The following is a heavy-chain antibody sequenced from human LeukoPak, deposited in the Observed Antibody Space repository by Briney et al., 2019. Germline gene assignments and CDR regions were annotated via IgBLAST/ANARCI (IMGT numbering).Heavy chain of an antibody. CDR1: GFTFSSYG. D-gene: IGHD3-22*01. J-gene: IGHJ5*02. V-gene: IGHV3-33*01. CDR3: ARFGGKYYYDSSGYLESWFDP. Sequence: GRSLRLSCAASGFTFSSYGMHWVRQAPGKGLEWVAVIWYDGSNKYYADSVKGRFTISRDNSKNTLYLQMNSLRAEDTAVYYCARFGGKYYYDSSGYLESWFDPWGQGTLVTVSS. CDR2: IWYDGSNK.